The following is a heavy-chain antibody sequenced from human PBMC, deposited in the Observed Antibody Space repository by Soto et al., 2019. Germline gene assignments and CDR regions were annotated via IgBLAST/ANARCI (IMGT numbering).Heavy chain of an antibody. CDR1: GGSISSYY. V-gene: IGHV4-59*01. CDR2: PYYSGST. Sequence: QVQLQESGPGLVKPSETLSLTCTVSGGSISSYYWSWIRQPPGKGLEWIGYPYYSGSTNYNPSLKSRVTRSVDTSKNQCSLKLSSVTAADTAVYYCARGGRWRRFGLWFDPWGQGTLVTVSS. J-gene: IGHJ5*02. D-gene: IGHD5-12*01. CDR3: ARGGRWRRFGLWFDP.